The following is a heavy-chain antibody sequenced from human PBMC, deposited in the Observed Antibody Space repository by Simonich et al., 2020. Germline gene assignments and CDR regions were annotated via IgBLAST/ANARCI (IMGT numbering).Heavy chain of an antibody. V-gene: IGHV4-59*08. CDR1: GGSISSYY. D-gene: IGHD5-12*01. J-gene: IGHJ4*02. Sequence: QVQLQESGPGLVKPSETLSLTCTVSGGSISSYYWSWIRQPPGKGLEWIGYIYYSGSTNYKPSLKSRVTISVDTSKNQFSLKLSSVTAADTAVYYCARHDRWLQFYFDYWGQGTLVTVSS. CDR2: IYYSGST. CDR3: ARHDRWLQFYFDY.